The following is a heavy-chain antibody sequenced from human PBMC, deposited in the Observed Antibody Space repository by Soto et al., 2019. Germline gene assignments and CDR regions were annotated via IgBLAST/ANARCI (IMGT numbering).Heavy chain of an antibody. CDR3: VSRVSGNYDY. CDR1: GFTFSSYD. D-gene: IGHD1-7*01. J-gene: IGHJ4*02. V-gene: IGHV3-64*01. Sequence: EVQLAESGGGMVQPGGSLRLSCVASGFTFSSYDMHWVRQAPGKGLEYVSSISSNGGTTYYGNSVKGRFTISRDNSKNTLYLQMGSLRADDRAVYYCVSRVSGNYDYWGQGPLVTVSS. CDR2: ISSNGGTT.